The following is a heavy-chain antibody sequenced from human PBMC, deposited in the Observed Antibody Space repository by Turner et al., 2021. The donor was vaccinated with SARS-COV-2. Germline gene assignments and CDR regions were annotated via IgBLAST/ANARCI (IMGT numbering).Heavy chain of an antibody. CDR2: IYSGGST. CDR3: ARDANDFWSGSYAYGMDV. J-gene: IGHJ6*02. D-gene: IGHD3-3*01. Sequence: EVQLVESGGGLVHHGGSLRLSCAASGFTVSSNYMSWVRQAPGKGLEGVSVIYSGGSTYYADSVKGRFTISRHNSKNTLYLQMNSLRAEDTAVYYCARDANDFWSGSYAYGMDVWGQGTTVTVSS. V-gene: IGHV3-53*04. CDR1: GFTVSSNY.